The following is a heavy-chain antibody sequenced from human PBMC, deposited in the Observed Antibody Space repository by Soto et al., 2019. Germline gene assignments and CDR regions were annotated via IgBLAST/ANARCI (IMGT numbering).Heavy chain of an antibody. D-gene: IGHD4-17*01. CDR1: GGSLRGYY. CDR2: VHYSGST. J-gene: IGHJ1*01. V-gene: IGHV4-59*08. CDR3: VRHHLPFFRLYGDYRFQFDF. Sequence: SETLSLTCTVSGGSLRGYYWSWIRQTPGKGLDWIGNVHYSGSTKYNPSLKSRVTVSVDTSKNRFSLKVSSVTAADTAVYYCVRHHLPFFRLYGDYRFQFDFWGQGSLVPVSS.